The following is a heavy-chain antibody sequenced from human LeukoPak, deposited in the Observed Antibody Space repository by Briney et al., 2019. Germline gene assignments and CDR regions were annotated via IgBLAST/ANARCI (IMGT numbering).Heavy chain of an antibody. J-gene: IGHJ4*02. CDR1: GFTFSSCS. V-gene: IGHV3-21*01. D-gene: IGHD6-6*01. CDR2: ISSGSSYIYST. Sequence: GGSLRLSCAASGFTFSSCSMNWVRQAPGEGLEWVSSISSGSSYIYSTYYADSVKGRFTISRDSTKNSLYLQINSLRAEDTAVYYCARAASHYYFDSWGQGTLVTVSS. CDR3: ARAASHYYFDS.